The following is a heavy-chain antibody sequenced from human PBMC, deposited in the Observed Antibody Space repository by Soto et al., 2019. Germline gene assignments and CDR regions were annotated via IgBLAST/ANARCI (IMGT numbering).Heavy chain of an antibody. CDR2: IYYSGST. CDR3: ARLWDSLLTTVVMDSGMDV. Sequence: PSETLSLTCTVSGGSISSSSYYWGWIRQPPGKGLEWIGSIYYSGSTYYNPSLKSRVTISVDTSKNQFSLKLSSVTAADTAVYYCARLWDSLLTTVVMDSGMDVWGQGTTVT. V-gene: IGHV4-39*01. J-gene: IGHJ6*02. CDR1: GGSISSSSYY. D-gene: IGHD4-17*01.